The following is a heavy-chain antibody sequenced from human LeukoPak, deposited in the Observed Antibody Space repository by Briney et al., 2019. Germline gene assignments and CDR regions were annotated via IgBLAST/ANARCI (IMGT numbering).Heavy chain of an antibody. J-gene: IGHJ4*02. CDR1: GYGSTSYW. CDR2: IYPGDSDT. V-gene: IGHV5-51*01. D-gene: IGHD5-18*01. CDR3: ARRRGRGYSYGPVDY. Sequence: GESLKISCKGSGYGSTSYWIGWVRQMPGKGLEWMGIIYPGDSDTRYSPSFQGQVTISADKSISTAYLQWGSLKASDTAMYYCARRRGRGYSYGPVDYWGQGTLVTVSS.